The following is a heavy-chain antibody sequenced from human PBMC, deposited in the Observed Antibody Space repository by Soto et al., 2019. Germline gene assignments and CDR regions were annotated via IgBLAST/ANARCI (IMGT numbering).Heavy chain of an antibody. Sequence: PSETLSLTCAVSGYSISSGYYWGWIRQPPGKGLEWIGSIYHSGSTYYNPSLKSRVTISVDTSKNQFSLKLSSVTAADTAVYYCARELSGSGWYGPIDYWGQGTLVTVSS. CDR1: GYSISSGYY. D-gene: IGHD6-19*01. CDR2: IYHSGST. V-gene: IGHV4-38-2*02. CDR3: ARELSGSGWYGPIDY. J-gene: IGHJ4*02.